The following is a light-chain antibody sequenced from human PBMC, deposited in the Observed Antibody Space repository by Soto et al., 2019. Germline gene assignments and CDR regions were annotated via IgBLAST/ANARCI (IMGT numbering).Light chain of an antibody. Sequence: EIVMTQSPATLSVSPGERATLSCRARQSVGSNLAWYQQKPGQAPRLLIYGASTRAAGIPARFSGSGSGTEFTLIISSLQSEVAAVYFCQQYNTGWTFGPGTKVEIK. V-gene: IGKV3-15*01. CDR1: QSVGSN. J-gene: IGKJ1*01. CDR2: GAS. CDR3: QQYNTGWT.